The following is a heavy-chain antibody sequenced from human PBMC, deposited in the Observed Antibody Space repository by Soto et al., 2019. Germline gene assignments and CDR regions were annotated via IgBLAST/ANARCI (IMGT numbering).Heavy chain of an antibody. D-gene: IGHD4-17*01. Sequence: QLQLQESGPGLVKPSETLSLTCTVSGGSISSSSYYWGGIRQPPGRGLEWIGSIYYSGSTYYNPSLKSRVTISVDTSKNQFSLRLSSVTAADTAVYYCARHFGGDYGNWFDPWGQGTLVTVSS. CDR1: GGSISSSSYY. CDR2: IYYSGST. CDR3: ARHFGGDYGNWFDP. V-gene: IGHV4-39*01. J-gene: IGHJ5*02.